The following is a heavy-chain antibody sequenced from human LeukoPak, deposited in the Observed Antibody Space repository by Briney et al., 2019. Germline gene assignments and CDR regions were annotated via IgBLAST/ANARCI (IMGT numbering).Heavy chain of an antibody. CDR1: GGSISSYY. CDR2: IYYSGST. D-gene: IGHD3-10*01. V-gene: IGHV4-59*01. CDR3: ARVAYYGSGSYAFDI. Sequence: SETLSLTCTVSGGSISSYYWSWIRQPPGKGREWIGYIYYSGSTNYNPSLKSRVTISVDTSKNQLSLKLSSVTAADTAVYYCARVAYYGSGSYAFDIWGQGTMVTVSS. J-gene: IGHJ3*02.